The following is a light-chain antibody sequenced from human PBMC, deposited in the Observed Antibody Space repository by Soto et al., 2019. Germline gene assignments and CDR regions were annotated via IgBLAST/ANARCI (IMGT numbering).Light chain of an antibody. Sequence: QSVLTQPPSASATPGQTVTISCSGRYSNIGSNFVSWYQRLPGTAPKLRIYSINQRPSGVPDRFSGSKSGTSASLTISGLQSEDEADYFCASWDDSLDGPVFGGGTKVTVL. CDR3: ASWDDSLDGPV. CDR1: YSNIGSNF. V-gene: IGLV1-44*01. J-gene: IGLJ3*02. CDR2: SIN.